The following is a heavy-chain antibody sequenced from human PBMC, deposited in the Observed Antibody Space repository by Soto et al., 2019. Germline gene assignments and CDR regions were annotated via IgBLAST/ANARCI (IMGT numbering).Heavy chain of an antibody. CDR2: LYNSETT. V-gene: IGHV3-53*01. J-gene: IGHJ5*02. Sequence: GGSLRLSCTASGFTFGDYAMSWVRQAPGKGLEWVSVLYNSETTYYAESVKGRFTISRDTVKNTVYLEMNNLRVDDTAVYYCARDKTQGAGWFDPWGRGTLVTVSS. CDR1: GFTFGDYA. CDR3: ARDKTQGAGWFDP.